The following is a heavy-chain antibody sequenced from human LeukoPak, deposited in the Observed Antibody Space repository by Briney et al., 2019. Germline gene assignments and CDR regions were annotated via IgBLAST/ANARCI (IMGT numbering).Heavy chain of an antibody. CDR1: GYSISSGYY. CDR3: ARLRNYYGSETFDY. V-gene: IGHV4-38-2*02. Sequence: PSETLSLTCTVSGYSISSGYYWGWIRQPPGKGLEWIGNIYHSGSTYYNPSLKSRVTISVDTSKNQFSLKLSSVTAADTAVYYCARLRNYYGSETFDYWGQGTLVTVSS. D-gene: IGHD3-10*01. CDR2: IYHSGST. J-gene: IGHJ4*02.